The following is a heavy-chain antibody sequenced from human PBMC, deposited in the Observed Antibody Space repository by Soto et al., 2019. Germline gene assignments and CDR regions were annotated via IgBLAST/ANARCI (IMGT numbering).Heavy chain of an antibody. CDR1: GYTFTTYA. D-gene: IGHD6-6*01. J-gene: IGHJ4*02. V-gene: IGHV1-18*01. CDR3: ARDRLHTSSSITFDY. Sequence: QVQLVQSGAEVKKPGASVKLSCKASGYTFTTYAISWVRQAPGQGLEWMGWLRTYDGHTDYAQNLQGRVTMTTDTSTNTAYMELRSLRSDATAVYYCARDRLHTSSSITFDYWGQGALVTVSS. CDR2: LRTYDGHT.